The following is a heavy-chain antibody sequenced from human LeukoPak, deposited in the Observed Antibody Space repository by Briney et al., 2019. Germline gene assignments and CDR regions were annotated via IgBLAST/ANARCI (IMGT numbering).Heavy chain of an antibody. Sequence: GRSLRLSCAASGFTFSSYAMHWVRQAPGKGLEWVAVISYDGSNKYYADSVKGRFTISRDNSKNTLYLQMNSLRPEDTDVYYCARVHGRAAFDIWGQGTMVTVSS. CDR1: GFTFSSYA. CDR3: ARVHGRAAFDI. V-gene: IGHV3-30-3*01. CDR2: ISYDGSNK. J-gene: IGHJ3*02.